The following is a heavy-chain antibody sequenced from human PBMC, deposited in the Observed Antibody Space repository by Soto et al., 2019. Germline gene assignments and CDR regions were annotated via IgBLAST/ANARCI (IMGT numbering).Heavy chain of an antibody. D-gene: IGHD5-18*01. V-gene: IGHV3-30-3*01. J-gene: IGHJ6*02. Sequence: GGSLRLSCAASGFTFSSYAMHWVRQAPGKGLEWVAVISYDGSNKYYADSVKGRFTISRDNSKNTLYLQMNSLRAEDTAVYYCASEVNSYAYYYYYGMDVWGQGTTVTV. CDR1: GFTFSSYA. CDR2: ISYDGSNK. CDR3: ASEVNSYAYYYYYGMDV.